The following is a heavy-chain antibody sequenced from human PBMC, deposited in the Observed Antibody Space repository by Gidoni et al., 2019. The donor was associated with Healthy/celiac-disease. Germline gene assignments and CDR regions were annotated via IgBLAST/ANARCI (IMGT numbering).Heavy chain of an antibody. CDR3: AREGGYNYRVYYYYYGMDV. D-gene: IGHD5-12*01. J-gene: IGHJ6*02. CDR1: GYTFTSYG. CDR2: ISAYNGNT. Sequence: GYTFTSYGISWVRQAPGQGLEWMGWISAYNGNTNYAQKLQGRVTMTTDTSTSTAYRELRSLRSDDTAVYYCAREGGYNYRVYYYYYGMDVWGQGTTVTVSS. V-gene: IGHV1-18*01.